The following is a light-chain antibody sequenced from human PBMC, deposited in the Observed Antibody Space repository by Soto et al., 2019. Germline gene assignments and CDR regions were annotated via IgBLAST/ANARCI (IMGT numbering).Light chain of an antibody. Sequence: DIQMTQSPSSLSASLGDRVTITCRPSESIRNELNWFQQRPGKAPRLLIYDTFTLQSGVPSRFSGSVSGTEFSLTISSLQAGDSAIYYCQQSFTTPWTFGQGTKVYIK. CDR2: DTF. J-gene: IGKJ1*01. V-gene: IGKV1-39*01. CDR1: ESIRNE. CDR3: QQSFTTPWT.